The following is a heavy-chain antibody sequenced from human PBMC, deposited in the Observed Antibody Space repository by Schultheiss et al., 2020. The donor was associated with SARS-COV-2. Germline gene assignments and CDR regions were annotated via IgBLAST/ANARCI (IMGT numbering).Heavy chain of an antibody. J-gene: IGHJ4*02. Sequence: ASVKVSCKASGYTFTGYYMHWVRQAPGQGLEWMGWINPNSGGTNYAQKFQGRVTMTRDTSISTAYMELSRLRSDDTAVYYCAREGDVLLWFGELTHWGQGTLVTVSS. CDR3: AREGDVLLWFGELTH. CDR1: GYTFTGYY. D-gene: IGHD3-10*01. V-gene: IGHV1-2*02. CDR2: INPNSGGT.